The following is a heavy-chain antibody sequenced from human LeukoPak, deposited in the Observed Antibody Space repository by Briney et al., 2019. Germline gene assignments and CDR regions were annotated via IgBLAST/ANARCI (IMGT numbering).Heavy chain of an antibody. CDR1: GFTFSNYC. J-gene: IGHJ4*02. CDR3: ARGKRTAAGTNHGYQIDY. Sequence: GGSLRLSCAASGFTFSNYCMHWVRQAPGKGLEWVAFISYDGSNKYYADSVKGRFSISRDNSKNTLYLQVNGLRTEDTAVYYCARGKRTAAGTNHGYQIDYWGQGTLVTVSS. D-gene: IGHD6-13*01. CDR2: ISYDGSNK. V-gene: IGHV3-30*02.